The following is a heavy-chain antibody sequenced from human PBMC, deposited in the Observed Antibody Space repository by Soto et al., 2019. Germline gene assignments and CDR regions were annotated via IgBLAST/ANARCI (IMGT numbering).Heavy chain of an antibody. J-gene: IGHJ4*02. Sequence: SETLSLTCTVSGGSISSGGYYWSWIRQHPGKGLEWIGYIYYSGSTYYNPSLKSRVTISVDTSKNQFSLKLSSVTAADTAVYYCARADIVAQIDYWGQGTLVTVSS. CDR2: IYYSGST. CDR1: GGSISSGGYY. V-gene: IGHV4-31*03. CDR3: ARADIVAQIDY. D-gene: IGHD2-15*01.